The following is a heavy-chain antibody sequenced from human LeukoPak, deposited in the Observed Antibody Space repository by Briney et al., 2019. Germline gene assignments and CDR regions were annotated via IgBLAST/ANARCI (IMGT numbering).Heavy chain of an antibody. Sequence: GGSLRLSCAASGLTFSSYGMHWVRQAPGKGLEWVAVISYDGNNKYYADSVKGRFTISRDNSKNTLYLQMNSLRAEDTAVYYCAKEYSSGSPRGFDYWGQGTLVTVSS. D-gene: IGHD3-22*01. CDR1: GLTFSSYG. CDR3: AKEYSSGSPRGFDY. V-gene: IGHV3-30*18. CDR2: ISYDGNNK. J-gene: IGHJ4*02.